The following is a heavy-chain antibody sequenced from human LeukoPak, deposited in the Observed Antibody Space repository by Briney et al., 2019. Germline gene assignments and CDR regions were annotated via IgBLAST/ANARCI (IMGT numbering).Heavy chain of an antibody. CDR1: GFTFSSYS. CDR3: ARDNWNDAPGGFDP. V-gene: IGHV3-21*01. Sequence: GGSLRLSCAASGFTFSSYSMNWVRQAPGKGLEWVSSITRSTTSTYYTDSVRGRFTISRDNAKNSLYLQMNSLRAEDTAVYYCARDNWNDAPGGFDPWGQGTLVTVSS. J-gene: IGHJ5*02. D-gene: IGHD1-20*01. CDR2: ITRSTTST.